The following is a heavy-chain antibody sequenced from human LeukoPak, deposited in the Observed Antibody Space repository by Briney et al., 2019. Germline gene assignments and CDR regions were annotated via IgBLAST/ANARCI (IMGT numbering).Heavy chain of an antibody. V-gene: IGHV2-5*02. D-gene: IGHD3-22*01. CDR2: IYWDDDK. J-gene: IGHJ4*02. Sequence: SGPTLVKPAQTLTLTCTFSAFSLNTDGVAVGWIRQPPGKALEWLAIIYWDDDKRYSPSLKTRLTITKDTSRNQVVLRMTNLDPVDTATYFCAHSYRYLYDSDDRGGYYYFDYWGQGALVTVSS. CDR1: AFSLNTDGVA. CDR3: AHSYRYLYDSDDRGGYYYFDY.